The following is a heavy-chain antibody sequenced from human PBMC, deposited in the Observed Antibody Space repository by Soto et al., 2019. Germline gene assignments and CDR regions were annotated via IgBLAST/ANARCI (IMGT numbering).Heavy chain of an antibody. CDR1: GGSISSYY. D-gene: IGHD3-16*02. V-gene: IGHV4-59*01. J-gene: IGHJ6*03. Sequence: SETLSLTCTVSGGSISSYYWSWIRQPPGKGLEWIGYIYYSGSTNYDPSLKSRVTISVDTSKNQFSLKLSSVTAADTAVYYCARGIMITFGGVIVTREYYYMHVWGKGTTVT. CDR3: ARGIMITFGGVIVTREYYYMHV. CDR2: IYYSGST.